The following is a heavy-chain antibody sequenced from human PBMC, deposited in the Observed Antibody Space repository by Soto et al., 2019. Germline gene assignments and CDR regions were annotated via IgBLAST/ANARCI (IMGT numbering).Heavy chain of an antibody. CDR3: GREAPGNYYDSSGSYSP. V-gene: IGHV1-69*13. Sequence: SVKVSCKASGGTFSSYAISWVRQAPGQGLEWMGGIIPIFGTANYAQKFQGRVTITADESTSTAYMELSSLRSEDTAVYYCGREAPGNYYDSSGSYSPWGQGTLVTVPQ. D-gene: IGHD3-22*01. CDR1: GGTFSSYA. J-gene: IGHJ5*02. CDR2: IIPIFGTA.